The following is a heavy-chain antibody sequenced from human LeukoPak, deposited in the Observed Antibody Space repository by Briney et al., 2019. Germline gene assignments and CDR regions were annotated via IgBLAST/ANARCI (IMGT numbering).Heavy chain of an antibody. CDR3: ARVRGDYGGLLGAFDI. V-gene: IGHV4-59*01. CDR2: IYYSGST. Sequence: PSETLPLTCTVSGGSISSYYWSWIRQPPGKGLEWIGYIYYSGSTNYNPSLKSRVTISVDTSKNQFSLKLSSVTAADTAVYYCARVRGDYGGLLGAFDIWGQGTMVTVSS. D-gene: IGHD4-23*01. J-gene: IGHJ3*02. CDR1: GGSISSYY.